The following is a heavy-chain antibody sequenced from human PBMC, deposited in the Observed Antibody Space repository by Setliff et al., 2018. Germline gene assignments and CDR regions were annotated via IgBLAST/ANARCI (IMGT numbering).Heavy chain of an antibody. CDR3: ARGDIVVVTNYDY. V-gene: IGHV4-59*12. CDR2: VYYTGNT. CDR1: GGSIMNYF. J-gene: IGHJ4*02. Sequence: SETLSLTCTVSGGSIMNYFWSWIRQPPGKGLEWIGYVYYTGNTNYNPSLKSRVTISVDTSKNQFSLKLSSVTAADTAVYYCARGDIVVVTNYDYWGQGTLVTVSS. D-gene: IGHD2-21*02.